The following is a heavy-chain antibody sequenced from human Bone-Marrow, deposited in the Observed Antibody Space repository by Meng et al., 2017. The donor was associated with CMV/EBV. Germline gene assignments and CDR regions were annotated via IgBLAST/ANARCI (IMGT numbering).Heavy chain of an antibody. J-gene: IGHJ4*01. V-gene: IGHV4-30-4*01. CDR1: GDSVGTGAYY. CDR2: TYSTRGI. Sequence: SETLSLTCTVSGDSVGTGAYYWSWIRQPPGKGLEWIGYTYSTRGIFYNPSLKSRLLISLDTSKNQFSLQLKSVTVADEAVYYCARMVTGGYYFDYWGQGSLVTGSS. CDR3: ARMVTGGYYFDY. D-gene: IGHD7-27*01.